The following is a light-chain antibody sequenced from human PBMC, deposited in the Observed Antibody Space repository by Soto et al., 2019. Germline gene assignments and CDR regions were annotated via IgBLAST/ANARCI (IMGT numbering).Light chain of an antibody. V-gene: IGKV1-27*01. CDR1: QAIGNY. Sequence: DIQVTQFPSSLSASVGDRITITCRASQAIGNYLAWYQQKPGKVPKLLIYAASTLQPGVPSRFSGSRSGTDFTLTVSSLQPEDVATYFCQKYNGVPLTFGPGTKVGIK. J-gene: IGKJ3*01. CDR2: AAS. CDR3: QKYNGVPLT.